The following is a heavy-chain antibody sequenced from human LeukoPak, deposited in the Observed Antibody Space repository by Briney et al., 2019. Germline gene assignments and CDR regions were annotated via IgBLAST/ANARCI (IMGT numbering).Heavy chain of an antibody. Sequence: KPSETLSLTCTVSGGSISSSSYYWGWIRQPPGKGLEWIGSIYYSGSTYYNPSLKSRVTISVDTSKNQFSLKLSSVTAANTAVYYCARDTIFSLAFPPYYYYYMDVWGKGTTVTVSS. J-gene: IGHJ6*03. V-gene: IGHV4-39*07. CDR3: ARDTIFSLAFPPYYYYYMDV. D-gene: IGHD3-9*01. CDR2: IYYSGST. CDR1: GGSISSSSYY.